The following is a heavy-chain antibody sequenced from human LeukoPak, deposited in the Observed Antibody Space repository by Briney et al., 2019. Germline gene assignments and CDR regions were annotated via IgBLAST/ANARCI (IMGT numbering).Heavy chain of an antibody. D-gene: IGHD3-16*01. CDR2: INHSGST. Sequence: SETLSLTCAVYGGSFSGYYWSWIRQPPGKGLEWIGEINHSGSTNYNPSLKSRVTISVDTSKNQFSLKLSSVTAADTAVYYCARLAGGSDYWGQGTLVIVSS. CDR3: ARLAGGSDY. V-gene: IGHV4-34*01. CDR1: GGSFSGYY. J-gene: IGHJ4*02.